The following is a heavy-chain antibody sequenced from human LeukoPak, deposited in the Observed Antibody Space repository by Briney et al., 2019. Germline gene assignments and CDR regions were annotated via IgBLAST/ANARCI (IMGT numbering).Heavy chain of an antibody. CDR1: GGTFSSYA. J-gene: IGHJ6*02. D-gene: IGHD3-10*01. Sequence: SVKVSCKASGGTFSSYAISWVRQAPGQGLEWMGRIIPILGIANYAQKFQGRVTITADKSTSTAYMELSSLRSEDTAVYYCARESSGSGSYYYGMGVWGQGTTVTVSS. V-gene: IGHV1-69*04. CDR3: ARESSGSGSYYYGMGV. CDR2: IIPILGIA.